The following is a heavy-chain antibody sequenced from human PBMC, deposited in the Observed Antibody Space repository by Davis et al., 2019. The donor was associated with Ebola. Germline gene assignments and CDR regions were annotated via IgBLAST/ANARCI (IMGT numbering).Heavy chain of an antibody. V-gene: IGHV3-23*01. CDR2: ISGSGGST. D-gene: IGHD3-16*01. Sequence: GESLKISCAASGFTFSSYAMSWVRQAPGKGLEWVSAISGSGGSTYYADSVKGRFTISRDNAKNSLYLQMNSLRAEETAVYYCARDRPLDFFFGDYYGMDVWGQGTTVTVSS. CDR1: GFTFSSYA. CDR3: ARDRPLDFFFGDYYGMDV. J-gene: IGHJ6*02.